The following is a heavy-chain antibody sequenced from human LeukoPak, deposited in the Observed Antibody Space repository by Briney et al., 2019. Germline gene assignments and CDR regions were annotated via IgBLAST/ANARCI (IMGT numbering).Heavy chain of an antibody. V-gene: IGHV4-30-2*01. CDR3: ARDSSGYYYERKAFDI. J-gene: IGHJ3*02. CDR2: IYHSGST. Sequence: SQTLSLTCAVSGGSISSGGYSWSWIRQPPGKGLEWIGYIYHSGSTYYNPSLKGRVTISADRSKNQFSLKLSSVTAADTAVYYCARDSSGYYYERKAFDIWGQGTMVTVSS. D-gene: IGHD3-22*01. CDR1: GGSISSGGYS.